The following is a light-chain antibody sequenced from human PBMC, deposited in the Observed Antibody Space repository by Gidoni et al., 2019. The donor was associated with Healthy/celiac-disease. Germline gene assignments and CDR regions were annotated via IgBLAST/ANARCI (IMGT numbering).Light chain of an antibody. CDR2: AAS. V-gene: IGKV1-9*01. CDR1: QGISSY. Sequence: IQFTQSPSSLSASVGDRVTITCRASQGISSYLAWYQQKPGKAPKLLIYAASTLQSGVPSRFSGSGSGTDFTLTISSLQPEDCATYYCQQLNSYPRTFGQXTKLEIK. J-gene: IGKJ2*01. CDR3: QQLNSYPRT.